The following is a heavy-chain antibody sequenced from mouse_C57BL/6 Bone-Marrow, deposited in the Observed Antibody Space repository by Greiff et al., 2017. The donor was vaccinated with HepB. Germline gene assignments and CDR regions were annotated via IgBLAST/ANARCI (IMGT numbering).Heavy chain of an antibody. Sequence: EVQLQQSVAELVRPGASVKLSCTASGFNINNTYMHWVKQRPEQGLEWIGRIDPANGNTNYDPKFPGKATITADTSSNPAYLQLSSLTSEDTAIYYGARVLLLRYPLDYWGQGTTLTVSS. CDR2: IDPANGNT. J-gene: IGHJ2*01. D-gene: IGHD1-1*01. CDR3: ARVLLLRYPLDY. CDR1: GFNINNTY. V-gene: IGHV14-3*01.